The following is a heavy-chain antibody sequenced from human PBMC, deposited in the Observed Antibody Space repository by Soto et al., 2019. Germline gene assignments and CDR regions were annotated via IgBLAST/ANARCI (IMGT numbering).Heavy chain of an antibody. CDR1: GFTFISYD. V-gene: IGHV3-13*05. CDR2: IGTAGDP. D-gene: IGHD4-17*01. CDR3: ARASLDYGDLTLDY. Sequence: GGSLRLSCAASGFTFISYDIHCFRQSTGKGLEWVSAIGTAGDPYYPGSVKGRFTISRENAKNSLYLQMNSLRAGDTAVYYCARASLDYGDLTLDYWGQGTLVTVSS. J-gene: IGHJ4*02.